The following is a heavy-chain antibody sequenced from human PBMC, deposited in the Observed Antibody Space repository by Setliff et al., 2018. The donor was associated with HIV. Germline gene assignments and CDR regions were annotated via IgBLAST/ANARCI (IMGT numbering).Heavy chain of an antibody. J-gene: IGHJ4*02. Sequence: ETLSLTCSVSGGPISSMTDYWGWIRQPPGKGLEWVGSMYHSGSTYYNPSLKSRVAMSIDTSKNHFSLKLTSVTAADTAVYYCVRRPIWLGEVSPDHWGQGILVTVSS. CDR3: VRRPIWLGEVSPDH. CDR2: MYHSGST. V-gene: IGHV4-39*02. CDR1: GGPISSMTDY. D-gene: IGHD3-10*01.